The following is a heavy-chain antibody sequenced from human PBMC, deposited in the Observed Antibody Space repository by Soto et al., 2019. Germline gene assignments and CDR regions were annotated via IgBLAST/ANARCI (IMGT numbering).Heavy chain of an antibody. D-gene: IGHD3-22*01. J-gene: IGHJ6*02. CDR1: GGSISSYY. CDR2: IYYSGST. Sequence: PSETLSLTCTVSGGSISSYYWSWIRQPPGKGLEWIGYIYYSGSTNYNPSLKSRVTISVDTSKNQFSLKLSSVTAADTAVYYCARMYYYDSSGPYGPYYYYGMDVWGQGTTVTVSS. CDR3: ARMYYYDSSGPYGPYYYYGMDV. V-gene: IGHV4-59*01.